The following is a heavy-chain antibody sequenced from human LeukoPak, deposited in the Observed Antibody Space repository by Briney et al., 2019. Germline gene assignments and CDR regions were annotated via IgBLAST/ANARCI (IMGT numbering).Heavy chain of an antibody. V-gene: IGHV1-2*02. Sequence: GASVKVSCKASGYTFTGYYMHWVRQAPGQGLEWMGWINPNSGGTNYAQKFQGRVTMTRDTSISTAYMELSRLRSDDTAVYYCARGTYYDFWSGYSHFDYWGQGTLVTVSS. J-gene: IGHJ4*02. CDR2: INPNSGGT. D-gene: IGHD3-3*01. CDR3: ARGTYYDFWSGYSHFDY. CDR1: GYTFTGYY.